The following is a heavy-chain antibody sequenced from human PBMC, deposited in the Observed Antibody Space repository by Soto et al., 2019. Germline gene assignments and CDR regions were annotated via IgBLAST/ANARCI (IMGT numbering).Heavy chain of an antibody. V-gene: IGHV1-18*01. D-gene: IGHD2-15*01. CDR3: ARGLVVVVAATDYYYGMDV. CDR1: GYTFTSYS. Sequence: ASVKVSCKASGYTFTSYSISWLRQAPGQGLEWMGWISAYNGNTNYAQKLQGRVTMTTDTSTSTAYMELRSLRSDDTAVYYCARGLVVVVAATDYYYGMDVWGQGTTVTVSS. J-gene: IGHJ6*02. CDR2: ISAYNGNT.